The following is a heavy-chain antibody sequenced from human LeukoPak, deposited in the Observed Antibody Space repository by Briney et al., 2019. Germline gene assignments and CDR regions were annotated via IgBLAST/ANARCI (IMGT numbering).Heavy chain of an antibody. CDR3: GREKAVTGYFDY. V-gene: IGHV4-4*07. D-gene: IGHD6-19*01. CDR2: IYTSGST. CDR1: GGSISSYY. Sequence: SETLSLTCTVSGGSISSYYWSWIRQPAGKGLEWIGRIYTSGSTNYNPSLKSRVTMSVDMSKNQFSLKLSSVTAADTAVYYCGREKAVTGYFDYWGQGTQVTVSS. J-gene: IGHJ4*02.